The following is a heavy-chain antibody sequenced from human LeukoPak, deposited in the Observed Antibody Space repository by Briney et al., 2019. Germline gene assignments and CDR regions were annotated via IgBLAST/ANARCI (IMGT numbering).Heavy chain of an antibody. V-gene: IGHV3-66*01. CDR2: IYSGGST. CDR1: GFTVSSNY. Sequence: HPGGSLRLSCAASGFTVSSNYMSWVRQAPGKGLEWVSVIYSGGSTYYADSVKGRFTISRDNSKNTLYLQMNSLRAEDTAVYYCARGPSSGRYYYYYYGMDVWGQGTTVTVSS. CDR3: ARGPSSGRYYYYYYGMDV. J-gene: IGHJ6*02. D-gene: IGHD6-19*01.